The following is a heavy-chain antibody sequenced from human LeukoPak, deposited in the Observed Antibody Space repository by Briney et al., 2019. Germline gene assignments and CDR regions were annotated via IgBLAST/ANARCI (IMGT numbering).Heavy chain of an antibody. CDR1: GFTVRTNY. Sequence: GGSLRLSCAASGFTVRTNYMGWVRQAPGKGLEWVSVVYSGGTISYADSVKGRFTISRDNSKNTLYLQMNSLRAEDTAVYYCARDPHNSGSGRYFDLWGRGTLVTVSS. J-gene: IGHJ2*01. V-gene: IGHV3-66*01. CDR3: ARDPHNSGSGRYFDL. D-gene: IGHD3-10*01. CDR2: VYSGGTI.